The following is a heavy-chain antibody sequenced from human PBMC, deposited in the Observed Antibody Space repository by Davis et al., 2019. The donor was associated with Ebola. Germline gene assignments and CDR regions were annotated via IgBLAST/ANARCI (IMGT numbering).Heavy chain of an antibody. J-gene: IGHJ3*02. V-gene: IGHV1-46*03. CDR3: TTPGGQDSGYDVFDI. CDR2: INPNDGRT. Sequence: ASVKVSCKASGYTFTNYYMLWVRQAPGQGLEWMGLINPNDGRTIYAQKFQGRVTVTRDTSTTTVYMDLSSLRSEDTALYYCTTPGGQDSGYDVFDIWGQGTMVTVSS. D-gene: IGHD5-12*01. CDR1: GYTFTNYY.